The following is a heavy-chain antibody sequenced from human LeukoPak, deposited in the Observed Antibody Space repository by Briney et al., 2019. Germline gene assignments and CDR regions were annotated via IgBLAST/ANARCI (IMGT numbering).Heavy chain of an antibody. CDR2: ISYDGSNK. V-gene: IGHV3-30*18. J-gene: IGHJ3*02. CDR3: AKEGPWDGYNFDAFDI. CDR1: GFTFSSYG. Sequence: AGGSLRLSCAASGFTFSSYGMHWVRQAPGKGLEWVAVISYDGSNKYYADTVKGRFTISRDNSKNTLYLQMNSLRAEDTAVYYCAKEGPWDGYNFDAFDIWGQGTMVTVSS. D-gene: IGHD5-24*01.